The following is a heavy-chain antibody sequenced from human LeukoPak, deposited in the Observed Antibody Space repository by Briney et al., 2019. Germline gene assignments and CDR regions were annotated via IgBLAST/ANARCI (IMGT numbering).Heavy chain of an antibody. CDR3: AREAGYYYYYMDV. CDR2: INPNSGGT. Sequence: ASVKVSCKASGYTFTGYYMHWVRQAPGQGLEWMGWINPNSGGTNYAQKFQGWVTMTRDTSTTTAFMELSRLWSDDTAVYYCAREAGYYYYYMDVWAKGTTVTVSS. CDR1: GYTFTGYY. V-gene: IGHV1-2*04. J-gene: IGHJ6*03.